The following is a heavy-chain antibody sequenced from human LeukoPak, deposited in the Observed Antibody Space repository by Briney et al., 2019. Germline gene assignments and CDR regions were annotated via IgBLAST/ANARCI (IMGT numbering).Heavy chain of an antibody. V-gene: IGHV4-34*01. D-gene: IGHD6-19*01. J-gene: IGHJ4*02. CDR3: ATFSSGWYVDY. CDR1: GGSFSGYY. CDR2: INHSGST. Sequence: SETLSLTCAVYGGSFSGYYWSWIRQPPGKGLEWIGEINHSGSTNYNPSLKSRVTISVDTSKNQFSLKLSSVTAADTAVYYCATFSSGWYVDYWGQGTLVTVSS.